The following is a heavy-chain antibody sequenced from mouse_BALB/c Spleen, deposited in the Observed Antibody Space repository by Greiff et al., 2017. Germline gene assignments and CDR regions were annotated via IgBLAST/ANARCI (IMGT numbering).Heavy chain of an antibody. D-gene: IGHD2-3*01. CDR2: ISSGGSYT. V-gene: IGHV5-9-4*01. CDR3: ARGIIDDGYSYFDY. CDR1: GFTFSSYA. Sequence: EVHLVASGGGLVKPGGSLKLSCAASGFTFSSYAMSWVRQSPEKRLEWVAEISSGGSYTYYPDTVTGRFTISRDNAKNTLYLEMSRLRSEDTAMYYCARGIIDDGYSYFDYWGQGTTLTVSS. J-gene: IGHJ2*01.